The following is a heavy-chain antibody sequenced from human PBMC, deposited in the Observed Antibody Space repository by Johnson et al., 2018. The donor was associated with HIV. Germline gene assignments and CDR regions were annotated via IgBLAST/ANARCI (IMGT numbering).Heavy chain of an antibody. Sequence: QVQLVESGGGVVQPGRSLRLSCAASGFTFSMSSMHWVRQAPGKGLEWVAIIAYDGSNKYYADSVKGRFTISRDNSKNTLYLQMNTLRADDTAVYYCARERLGGMVTHFDIWGQGTMVTVSS. CDR1: GFTFSMSS. V-gene: IGHV3-30-3*01. D-gene: IGHD5-18*01. CDR3: ARERLGGMVTHFDI. CDR2: IAYDGSNK. J-gene: IGHJ3*02.